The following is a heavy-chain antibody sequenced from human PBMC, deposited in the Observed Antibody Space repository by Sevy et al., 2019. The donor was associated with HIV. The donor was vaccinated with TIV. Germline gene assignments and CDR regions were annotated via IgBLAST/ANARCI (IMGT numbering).Heavy chain of an antibody. CDR2: ISSSGSTI. J-gene: IGHJ6*02. CDR1: GFTFSDYC. CDR3: ARDEGAYYYYYGMDV. Sequence: GESLKISCAASGFTFSDYCMSWIRQAPGKGLEWVSYISSSGSTIYYADSVKGRFTISRDNAKNSLYLQMNSLRAEDTAVYYCARDEGAYYYYYGMDVWGQGTTVTVSS. V-gene: IGHV3-11*01.